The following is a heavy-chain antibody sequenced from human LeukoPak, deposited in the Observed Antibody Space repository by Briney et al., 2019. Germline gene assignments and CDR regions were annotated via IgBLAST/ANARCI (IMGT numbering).Heavy chain of an antibody. CDR1: GFTFSSYG. D-gene: IGHD3-10*01. CDR3: AKGGLWFGELSPLLRAFDI. CDR2: ISYDGSNK. J-gene: IGHJ3*02. V-gene: IGHV3-30*18. Sequence: PGRSLRLSCAASGFTFSSYGMHWVRQAPGKGLEWVAVISYDGSNKYYADSVKGRFTISRDNSKNTLYLQMNSLRAEDTAVYYCAKGGLWFGELSPLLRAFDIWGQGTMVTVSS.